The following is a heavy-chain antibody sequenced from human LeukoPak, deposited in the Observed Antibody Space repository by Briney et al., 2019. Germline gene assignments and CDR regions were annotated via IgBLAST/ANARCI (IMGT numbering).Heavy chain of an antibody. CDR3: ARDGAGSSYATNFDY. V-gene: IGHV4-4*02. CDR1: GGSISSSNW. J-gene: IGHJ4*02. D-gene: IGHD2-2*01. Sequence: SGTLSLTCAVSGGSISSSNWWSWVRQPPGKGLEWIGEIYHSGSTNYNPSLKSRVTISVDKSKNQFSLKLSSVTAADTAVYYCARDGAGSSYATNFDYWGQGTLVTVSS. CDR2: IYHSGST.